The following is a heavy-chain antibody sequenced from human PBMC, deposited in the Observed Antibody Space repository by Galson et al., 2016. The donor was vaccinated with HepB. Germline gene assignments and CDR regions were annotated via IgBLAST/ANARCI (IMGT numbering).Heavy chain of an antibody. D-gene: IGHD6-13*01. Sequence: LSLTCSVSEDSITNYHWSWIRQPPGKGLEWIGFIYHSGSTNYNPSLKSRVTISVDTSKNQFSLNLRSVTATDTAVYYCARLVGSSWYKWFDPWGQGTLVTVSS. J-gene: IGHJ5*02. CDR2: IYHSGST. V-gene: IGHV4-59*08. CDR1: EDSITNYH. CDR3: ARLVGSSWYKWFDP.